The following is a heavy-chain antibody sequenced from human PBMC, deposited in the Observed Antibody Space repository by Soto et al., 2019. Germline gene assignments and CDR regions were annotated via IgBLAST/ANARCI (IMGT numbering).Heavy chain of an antibody. CDR2: IIPIFGTA. CDR3: AGDRPHWPGIAGYYYYGMDV. Sequence: QVQLVQSGAEVKKPGSSVKVSCKASGGTFSSYAISWVRQAPGQGLEWMGGIIPIFGTANYAQKFQGRVTMNEEQSTSTAYMELSRLRSEDPAVYYGAGDRPHWPGIAGYYYYGMDVWGQGTTVTVSS. CDR1: GGTFSSYA. V-gene: IGHV1-69*12. J-gene: IGHJ6*02.